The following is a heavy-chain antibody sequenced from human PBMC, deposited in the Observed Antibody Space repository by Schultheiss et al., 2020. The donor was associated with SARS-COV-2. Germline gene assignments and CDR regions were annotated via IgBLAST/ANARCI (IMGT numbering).Heavy chain of an antibody. CDR3: AKGSGGMDV. V-gene: IGHV3-23*01. J-gene: IGHJ6*02. D-gene: IGHD3-10*01. CDR2: ISGSGGST. CDR1: GFTFSSYD. Sequence: GGSLRLSCAASGFTFSSYDMHWVRQATGKGLEGVSAISGSGGSTYYADSVKGRFTISRDNSKNTLYLQMNSLRAEDTAVYYCAKGSGGMDVWGQGTTVTVSS.